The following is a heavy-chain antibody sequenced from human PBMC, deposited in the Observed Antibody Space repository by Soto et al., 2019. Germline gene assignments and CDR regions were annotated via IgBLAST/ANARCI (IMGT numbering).Heavy chain of an antibody. CDR2: ISSSSSYM. J-gene: IGHJ4*02. V-gene: IGHV3-21*01. D-gene: IGHD5-12*01. Sequence: GGSLRLSCAASGFTFSTYSMNWVRQAPGKGLEWVSSISSSSSYMYYTDSVKGRFTISRDNAKNSLFLQMNSLRAEDTAIYYCATMATMSSFDYWRQGTLVTVSS. CDR1: GFTFSTYS. CDR3: ATMATMSSFDY.